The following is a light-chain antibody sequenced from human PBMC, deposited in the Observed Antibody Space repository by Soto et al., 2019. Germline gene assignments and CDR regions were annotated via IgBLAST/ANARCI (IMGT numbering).Light chain of an antibody. J-gene: IGKJ5*01. CDR1: QTIDNT. V-gene: IGKV3-15*01. CDR3: QQYDNWPIT. Sequence: EIFMTQSPATLSLSPGERATLSCRASQTIDNTLAWYQRKPGQAPRLLISGASTRATGIPARLSGSGSGTEFTLTISSLRSEDFAVYYCQQYDNWPITFGQGTRLEIK. CDR2: GAS.